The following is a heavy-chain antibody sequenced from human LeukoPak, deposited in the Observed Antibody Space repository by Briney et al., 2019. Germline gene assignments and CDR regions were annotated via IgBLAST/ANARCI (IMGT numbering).Heavy chain of an antibody. J-gene: IGHJ6*03. V-gene: IGHV4-39*07. CDR2: IYYSGTT. Sequence: PGGSLRLSCAASGFTFGNYGMSWVRQAPGKGLEWIGTIYYSGTTYYNQSLKSRVTISLDTSKNQFSLRLSSVTAADTAIYYCARDFSSSSTVYYYYYMDVWGKGTTVTVSS. CDR3: ARDFSSSSTVYYYYYMDV. D-gene: IGHD6-6*01. CDR1: GFTFGNYG.